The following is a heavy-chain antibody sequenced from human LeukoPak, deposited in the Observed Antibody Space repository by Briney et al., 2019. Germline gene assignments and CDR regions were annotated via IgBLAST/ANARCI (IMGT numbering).Heavy chain of an antibody. CDR3: ARHYDNLTGFFDY. V-gene: IGHV4-38-2*02. J-gene: IGHJ4*02. CDR1: GYSINSGYY. D-gene: IGHD3-9*01. Sequence: SETLSLTCTVSGYSINSGYYWGWIRQPPGKGLEWIGSIYHSGSTYYNPSLKSRVTISVDTSKNQFSLKLSSVTAADTAVYYCARHYDNLTGFFDYWGQGTLVTVSS. CDR2: IYHSGST.